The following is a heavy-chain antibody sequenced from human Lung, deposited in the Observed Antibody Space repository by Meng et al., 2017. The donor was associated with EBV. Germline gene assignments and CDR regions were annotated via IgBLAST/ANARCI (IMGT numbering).Heavy chain of an antibody. V-gene: IGHV6-1*01. CDR1: GDSVSSSSAA. CDR2: TYYGSKWYN. J-gene: IGHJ2*01. CDR3: ARGATSVFDL. Sequence: QLPQSGPGLMKPSQTLSPTCVISGDSVSSSSAAWTWIRQSPSRGLEWLGRTYYGSKWYNDYVVFVKSRITINPDTSKNQFSLQLNSVTPEDTAVYYCARGATSVFDLWGRGTLVTVSS.